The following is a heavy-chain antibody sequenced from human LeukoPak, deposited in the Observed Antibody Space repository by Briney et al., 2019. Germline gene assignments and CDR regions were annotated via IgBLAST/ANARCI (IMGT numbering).Heavy chain of an antibody. CDR1: KFSFSVYT. J-gene: IGHJ3*02. CDR3: AKEISSSSSWYGDDAFDI. D-gene: IGHD6-13*01. CDR2: ISSYGGNK. V-gene: IGHV3-30-3*01. Sequence: PGGSLRLSCAVSKFSFSVYTMHWVRQAPGKGLEWVALISSYGGNKYYAESVKGRFTISRDDSKNTVYLQMNSLRAEDTAVYYCAKEISSSSSWYGDDAFDIWGQGTMVIVSS.